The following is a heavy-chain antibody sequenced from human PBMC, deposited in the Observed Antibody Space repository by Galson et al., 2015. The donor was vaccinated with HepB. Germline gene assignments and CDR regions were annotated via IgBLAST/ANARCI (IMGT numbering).Heavy chain of an antibody. D-gene: IGHD3-3*01. V-gene: IGHV3-7*01. CDR3: ARVPGNFWSGGYYFDH. CDR1: GYIFSSYW. CDR2: IKQDGSEK. J-gene: IGHJ4*02. Sequence: SLRLSCAASGYIFSSYWMSWVRQTPGKGLEWVANIKQDGSEKYFVDSVKGRFTISRDNAKNSLFLQMNSLRAEDTAVYYCARVPGNFWSGGYYFDHWGQGTLVTVSS.